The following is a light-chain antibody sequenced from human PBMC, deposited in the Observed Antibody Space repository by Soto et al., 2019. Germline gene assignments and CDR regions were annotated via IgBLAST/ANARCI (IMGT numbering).Light chain of an antibody. Sequence: EFVLTRSPGTLSLSPGERATLSCRASQSVSSTFLAWYQQKPGQPPRLLIYGASTRGTGIPDRFSGSGSGTDFILTIANLEAEDFAVYYCPHYGSSPPLTFGGGTKVEIK. V-gene: IGKV3-20*01. CDR1: QSVSSTF. CDR3: PHYGSSPPLT. CDR2: GAS. J-gene: IGKJ4*01.